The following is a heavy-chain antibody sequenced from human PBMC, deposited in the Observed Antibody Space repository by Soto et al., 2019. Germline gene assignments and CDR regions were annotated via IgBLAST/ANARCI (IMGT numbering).Heavy chain of an antibody. CDR1: GFTFSSYA. D-gene: IGHD5-18*01. V-gene: IGHV3-23*01. CDR3: AKTDFGYSYGYADYYYGMDV. J-gene: IGHJ6*02. CDR2: ISGSGGST. Sequence: SLRLSCAASGFTFSSYAMSWVRQAPGKGLEWVSAISGSGGSTYYADSVKGRFTISRDNSKNTLYLQMNSLRAEDTAVYYCAKTDFGYSYGYADYYYGMDVWGQGTTVTVSS.